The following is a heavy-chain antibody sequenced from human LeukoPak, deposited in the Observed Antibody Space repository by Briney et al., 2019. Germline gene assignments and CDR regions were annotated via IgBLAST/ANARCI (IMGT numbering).Heavy chain of an antibody. CDR2: ISSSSYI. CDR3: AREPWAGDGYNYPDY. D-gene: IGHD5-24*01. J-gene: IGHJ4*02. CDR1: GFTFSSYS. Sequence: GGSLRLSCAASGFTFSSYSMNWVRQAPGKGLEWVSSISSSSYIYYADSVKGRFTISRDNAKNSLYLQMNSLRAEDTAVYYCAREPWAGDGYNYPDYWGQGTLVTVSS. V-gene: IGHV3-21*01.